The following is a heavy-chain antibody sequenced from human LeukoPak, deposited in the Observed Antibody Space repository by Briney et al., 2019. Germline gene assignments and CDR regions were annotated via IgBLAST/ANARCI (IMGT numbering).Heavy chain of an antibody. CDR3: ARESERYYDILTGYYGGFYYYYMDV. J-gene: IGHJ6*03. D-gene: IGHD3-9*01. Sequence: NYNPSLKSRVTISVDTSKNQFSLKLSSVTAADTAVYYCARESERYYDILTGYYGGFYYYYMDVWGKGTTVTISS. V-gene: IGHV4-61*02.